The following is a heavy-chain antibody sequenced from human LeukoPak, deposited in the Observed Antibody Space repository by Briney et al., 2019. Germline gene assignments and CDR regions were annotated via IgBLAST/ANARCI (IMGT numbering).Heavy chain of an antibody. CDR3: ARGPTRYYFDY. CDR2: IYYSGNT. CDR1: GGSTTNYH. J-gene: IGHJ4*02. V-gene: IGHV4-59*01. Sequence: SETLSLTCTVSGGSTTNYHWSWIRQPPGKGLEWIGYIYYSGNTNCNPSLKSRVTISVDTSNNQFSLNLSSVTAADTAVYYCARGPTRYYFDYWGQGTLATVSS.